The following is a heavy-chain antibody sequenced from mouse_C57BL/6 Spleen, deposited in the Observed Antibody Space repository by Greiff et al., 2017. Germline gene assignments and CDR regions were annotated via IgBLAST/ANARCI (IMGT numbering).Heavy chain of an antibody. D-gene: IGHD2-12*01. V-gene: IGHV2-2*02. CDR2: IWRGGST. CDR3: ASDNYELAMDY. CDR1: GFSLTSYG. Sequence: QVQLQQSGPGLVQPSQSLSITCTVSGFSLTSYGVHWVRQSPGKGLEWLGEIWRGGSTAYNAAFISRLSISKDNSKSQVFFTMNSLQANDTAIYYCASDNYELAMDYWGQGTSVTVSS. J-gene: IGHJ4*01.